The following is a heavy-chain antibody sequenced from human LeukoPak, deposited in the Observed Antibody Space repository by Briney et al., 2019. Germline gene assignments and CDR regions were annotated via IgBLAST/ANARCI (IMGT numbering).Heavy chain of an antibody. J-gene: IGHJ4*02. CDR2: ISGSGGST. V-gene: IGHV3-23*01. CDR3: AITASRTIFGVVRFDY. CDR1: GFTFSSYA. Sequence: GGSLRLSCAASGFTFSSYAMSWVRQAPGKGLEWVSAISGSGGSTYYADSVKGRFTISRDNSKNTLYLQMNSPRAEDTAVYYCAITASRTIFGVVRFDYWGQGTLVTVSS. D-gene: IGHD3-3*01.